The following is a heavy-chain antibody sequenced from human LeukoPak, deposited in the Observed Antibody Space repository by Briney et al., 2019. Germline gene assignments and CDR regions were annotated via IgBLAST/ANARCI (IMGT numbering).Heavy chain of an antibody. CDR1: GGSISSSTYY. V-gene: IGHV4-39*02. CDR2: IYYSGST. Sequence: TSETLSLTCTVSGGSISSSTYYWGWIRQPPGKGLEWIGSIYYSGSTYYNPSLKSRVTISVDTSKNHFSLKLSSVTAADTAVYYCARPNHSSSLLDYWGQGTLVTVSS. J-gene: IGHJ4*02. D-gene: IGHD6-13*01. CDR3: ARPNHSSSLLDY.